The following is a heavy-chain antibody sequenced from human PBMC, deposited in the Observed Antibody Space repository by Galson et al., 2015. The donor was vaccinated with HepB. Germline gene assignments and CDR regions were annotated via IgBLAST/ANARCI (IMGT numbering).Heavy chain of an antibody. D-gene: IGHD6-13*01. V-gene: IGHV1-69*13. CDR1: GGTFSSYA. J-gene: IGHJ6*03. Sequence: SVKVSCKASGGTFSSYAISWVRQAPGQGLEWMGGIIPIFGTANYAQKFRGRVTITADESTSTAYMELSSLRSEDTAVYYCARAPAAAVNYYYYYMDVWGKGTTVTVSS. CDR2: IIPIFGTA. CDR3: ARAPAAAVNYYYYYMDV.